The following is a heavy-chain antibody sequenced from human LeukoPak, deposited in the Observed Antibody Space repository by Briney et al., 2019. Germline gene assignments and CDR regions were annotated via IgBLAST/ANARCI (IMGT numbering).Heavy chain of an antibody. CDR3: AKGSGYDPLDY. V-gene: IGHV3-23*01. D-gene: IGHD5-12*01. CDR2: ISGIGGSI. Sequence: GGSLRLSCAASGFTFSSYAMSWVRQAPGKGLEWVSRISGIGGSIYYADSVKGRFTISRDKSKNTLYLQMNSLRAEDTAVYYCAKGSGYDPLDYWGQGTRVTVSS. CDR1: GFTFSSYA. J-gene: IGHJ4*02.